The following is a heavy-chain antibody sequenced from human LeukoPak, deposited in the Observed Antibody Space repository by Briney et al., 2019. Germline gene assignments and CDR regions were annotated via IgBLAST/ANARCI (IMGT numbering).Heavy chain of an antibody. V-gene: IGHV4-38-2*02. CDR1: GYSISSGYY. CDR3: ARGASQALYYYYYMDV. J-gene: IGHJ6*03. CDR2: IYHSGST. Sequence: PSETLSLTCTVSGYSISSGYYWGWIRQPPGKGLEWIGSIYHSGSTYYNPSLKSRVTISVDTSKNQFSLKLSSVTAADTAVYYCARGASQALYYYYYMDVWGKGTTVTVSS. D-gene: IGHD2-21*01.